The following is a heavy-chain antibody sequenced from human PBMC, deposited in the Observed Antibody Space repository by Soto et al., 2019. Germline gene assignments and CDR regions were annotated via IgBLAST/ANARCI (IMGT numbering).Heavy chain of an antibody. Sequence: EVQLLESGGGLVQPGGSLRLSCAASGFTFSSYAMSWVRQAPGKGLEWVSAISGSGGSTYYADSVKGRFTISRDNSKNTLYLQMNSLSDEDTAVSYCAKYSSVWPVDCWGQGTLVTVSS. D-gene: IGHD6-19*01. CDR1: GFTFSSYA. J-gene: IGHJ4*02. CDR3: AKYSSVWPVDC. V-gene: IGHV3-23*01. CDR2: ISGSGGST.